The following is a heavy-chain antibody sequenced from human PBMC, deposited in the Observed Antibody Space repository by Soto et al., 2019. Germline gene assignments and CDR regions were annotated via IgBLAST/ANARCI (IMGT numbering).Heavy chain of an antibody. CDR2: IYHSGST. J-gene: IGHJ4*02. D-gene: IGHD3-3*01. CDR1: GGSISSGDCY. V-gene: IGHV4-30-2*01. CDR3: ARGHDFWSGSYDY. Sequence: SETLCLTCTVSGGSISSGDCYWSWIRQPPGKGLEWIGYIYHSGSTYYNPSLKSRVTISVDRSKNQFSLKLSSVTAADTAVYYCARGHDFWSGSYDYWGQGTLVTVSS.